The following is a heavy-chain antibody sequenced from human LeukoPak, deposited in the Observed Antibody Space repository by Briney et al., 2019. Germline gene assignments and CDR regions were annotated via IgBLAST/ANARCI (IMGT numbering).Heavy chain of an antibody. CDR1: GGTFSSYT. CDR2: IIPILGIA. J-gene: IGHJ4*02. V-gene: IGHV1-69*02. D-gene: IGHD6-19*01. Sequence: SVKVSCKASGGTFSSYTISWVRQAPGQGLEWMGRIIPILGIANYAQKFQGRVTITADKSTSTAYMELSSLRSEDTAVYYCAGGSYSSGWYADYWGQGTLVTVSS. CDR3: AGGSYSSGWYADY.